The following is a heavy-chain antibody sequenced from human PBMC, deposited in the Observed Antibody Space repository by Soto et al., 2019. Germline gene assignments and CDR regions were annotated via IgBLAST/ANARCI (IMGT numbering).Heavy chain of an antibody. Sequence: QPGGSLRLSCAASGFTFSSYAMHWVRQAPGKGLEWVAVISYDGSNKYYADSVKGRFTISRDNSKNTLYLQMNSLRAEDTAVYYCARVDIVVCWGQGTLVTVSS. CDR2: ISYDGSNK. J-gene: IGHJ4*02. CDR1: GFTFSSYA. V-gene: IGHV3-30-3*01. CDR3: ARVDIVVC. D-gene: IGHD2-2*03.